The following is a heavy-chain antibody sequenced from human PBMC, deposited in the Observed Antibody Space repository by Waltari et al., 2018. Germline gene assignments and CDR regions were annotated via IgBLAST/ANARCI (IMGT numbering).Heavy chain of an antibody. J-gene: IGHJ4*02. Sequence: QFQLVESGGGVVQPGRSLRLSCAASGFIFGNCNMHWVRQTPGQGLQWVAAISHDGSNKDYADSVKSRFTVSRDNPNNTLYLQINSLRADDTGIYFCVKYSGFDYFFDYWGQGTLVTVSS. D-gene: IGHD5-12*01. CDR1: GFIFGNCN. V-gene: IGHV3-30*18. CDR2: ISHDGSNK. CDR3: VKYSGFDYFFDY.